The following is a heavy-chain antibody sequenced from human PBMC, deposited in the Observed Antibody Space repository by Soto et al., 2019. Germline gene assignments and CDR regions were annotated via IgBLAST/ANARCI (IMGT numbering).Heavy chain of an antibody. Sequence: QVQLQESGPGLVKPSQTLSLTCTVSGGSISSGGYYWSWIRQHPGKGLEWIGYIYYSGSTYYNPSLKSRVTISVDTSKNQFSLKMSSVTAADTAVYYCVRVGHIVATIGYWYFDLWGRGTLVTVSS. V-gene: IGHV4-31*03. CDR2: IYYSGST. D-gene: IGHD5-12*01. CDR3: VRVGHIVATIGYWYFDL. J-gene: IGHJ2*01. CDR1: GGSISSGGYY.